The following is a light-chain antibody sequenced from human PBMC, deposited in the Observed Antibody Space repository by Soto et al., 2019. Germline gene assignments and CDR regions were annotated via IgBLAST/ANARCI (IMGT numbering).Light chain of an antibody. J-gene: IGLJ2*01. CDR3: AAWDDSLNGVV. Sequence: QPVLTQPPSASGTPGQRVTISCSGSSSNIGSNTVNWYQQLPGTAPKLLIHSNNQRPSGVPDRLSGSKSGTSASLAISGLQSEDEADYYCAAWDDSLNGVVFGGGTKLTVL. V-gene: IGLV1-44*01. CDR2: SNN. CDR1: SSNIGSNT.